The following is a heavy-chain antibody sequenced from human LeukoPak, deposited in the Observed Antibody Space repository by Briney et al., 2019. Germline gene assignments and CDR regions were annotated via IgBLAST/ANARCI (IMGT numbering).Heavy chain of an antibody. D-gene: IGHD4-11*01. CDR1: GFTFSHYG. J-gene: IGHJ4*02. CDR2: IWSDGTNQ. CDR3: AKDAQRGFDYSNSLEY. Sequence: GRSLRLSCAASGFTFSHYGFHWVRQAPGKGLEWVAVIWSDGTNQFYADSVKGRFTISRDYSQKTVYLEMHSLRTEDTAMYYCAKDAQRGFDYSNSLEYWGPGTLVTVSS. V-gene: IGHV3-33*06.